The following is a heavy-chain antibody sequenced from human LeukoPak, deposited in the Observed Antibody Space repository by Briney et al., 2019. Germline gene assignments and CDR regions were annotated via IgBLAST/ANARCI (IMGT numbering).Heavy chain of an antibody. CDR3: ARDDRRETDAFDI. V-gene: IGHV1-3*01. CDR2: ITAANGNT. CDR1: GYTFTNYA. Sequence: ASVKVSCKASGYTFTNYAMHWVRQAPGQRLEWMGWITAANGNTKYSQRFQGRVTITRDTSASTAYMELSSLRSEDTAVYYCARDDRRETDAFDIWGQGTMVTVSS. J-gene: IGHJ3*02.